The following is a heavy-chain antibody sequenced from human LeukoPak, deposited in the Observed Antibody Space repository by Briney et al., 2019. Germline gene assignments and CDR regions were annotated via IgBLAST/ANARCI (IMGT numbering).Heavy chain of an antibody. V-gene: IGHV1-69*05. D-gene: IGHD3-9*01. CDR2: IIPIFGTA. Sequence: SVKVSCKASGGTFSSYAISWVRQAPGQGLEWMGGIIPIFGTANYAQRFQGRVTITTDESTSTAYMELSSLRSEDTAVYYCARTNYDILTGYYRRAFDIWGQGTMVTVSS. CDR3: ARTNYDILTGYYRRAFDI. CDR1: GGTFSSYA. J-gene: IGHJ3*02.